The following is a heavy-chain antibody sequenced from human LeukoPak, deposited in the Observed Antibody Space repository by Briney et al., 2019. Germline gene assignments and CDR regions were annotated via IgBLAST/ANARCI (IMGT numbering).Heavy chain of an antibody. Sequence: GRSLRLSCAASGFTVEDHVMHWVRQTPGKGLEWVSSISWSGDRMGYADAVKGRFTISRDNAKNSLFLQMNSLRVEDTALYYCAKDLGGSATTVWGQGTLVTVSS. V-gene: IGHV3-9*01. D-gene: IGHD2-2*01. CDR3: AKDLGGSATTV. CDR1: GFTVEDHV. J-gene: IGHJ4*02. CDR2: ISWSGDRM.